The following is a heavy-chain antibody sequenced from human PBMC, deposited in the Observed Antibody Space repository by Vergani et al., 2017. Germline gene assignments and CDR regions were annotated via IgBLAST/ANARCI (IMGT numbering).Heavy chain of an antibody. Sequence: EVQLVESGGGLVQPGGSLRLSCAASGFTFDDYAMHWVRQAPGKGLEWVSGISWNSGSIGYADSVKGRFTISRDNSKNTLYLQMNSLRAEDTAVYYCAKHGIFYSGYELADAADYWGQGTLVTVSS. J-gene: IGHJ4*02. CDR3: AKHGIFYSGYELADAADY. D-gene: IGHD5-12*01. CDR1: GFTFDDYA. CDR2: ISWNSGSI. V-gene: IGHV3-9*01.